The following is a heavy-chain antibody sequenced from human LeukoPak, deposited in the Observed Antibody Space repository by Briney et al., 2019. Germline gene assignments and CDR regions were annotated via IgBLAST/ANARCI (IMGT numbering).Heavy chain of an antibody. CDR3: ATSAPNWNDMFI. J-gene: IGHJ3*02. CDR1: GFTFNNYG. Sequence: PGGSLRLSCAASGFTFNNYGTHWVRQAPGKGLEWVAVIWYDGSKKYYADSVKGRFTISRDNSKNTLYLRMHNLRAEDTAVNYCATSAPNWNDMFISGQGTMVTVSS. V-gene: IGHV3-33*01. CDR2: IWYDGSKK. D-gene: IGHD1-1*01.